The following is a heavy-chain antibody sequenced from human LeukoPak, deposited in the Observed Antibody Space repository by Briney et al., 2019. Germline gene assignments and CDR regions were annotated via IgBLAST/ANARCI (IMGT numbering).Heavy chain of an antibody. J-gene: IGHJ5*02. CDR3: ATWRDKAAVS. V-gene: IGHV3-23*01. Sequence: GGSLRLSCAASGFTFSSYAMSWVRQAPGKGLEWVSAITGSGGSRYYADSVKGRFTISRDNSKNTLYLQMNSLRGEDTAVYYCATWRDKAAVSWGQGTLVTVSS. CDR2: ITGSGGSR. D-gene: IGHD6-13*01. CDR1: GFTFSSYA.